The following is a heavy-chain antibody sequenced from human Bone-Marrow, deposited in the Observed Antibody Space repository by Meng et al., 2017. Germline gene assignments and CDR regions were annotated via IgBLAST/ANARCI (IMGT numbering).Heavy chain of an antibody. D-gene: IGHD2-2*01. CDR1: GYTFTSYY. Sequence: ASVKVSCKASGYTFTSYYMHWVRQAPGQGLEWMGWINPNSGGTNYAQKFQGRVTMTRDTSISTAYMELSRLRSDDTAVYYCAREGAGGYCSSTSCGFDYWGQGTLVTVAS. J-gene: IGHJ4*02. CDR3: AREGAGGYCSSTSCGFDY. V-gene: IGHV1-2*02. CDR2: INPNSGGT.